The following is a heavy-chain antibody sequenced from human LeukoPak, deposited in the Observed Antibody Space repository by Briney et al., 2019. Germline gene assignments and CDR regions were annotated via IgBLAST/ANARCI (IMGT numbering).Heavy chain of an antibody. J-gene: IGHJ3*02. CDR3: GRHRTAINKYGPYDAFDI. V-gene: IGHV4-39*01. CDR2: IYYSGRT. D-gene: IGHD3-10*01. CDR1: GVSINSGDYY. Sequence: SETLSLTCTVSGVSINSGDYYWGWIRQPPGQGLDWIGTIYYSGRTYYNPPLKSRVTISEDTSKNQFSLRLTSVTAADTAIYYCGRHRTAINKYGPYDAFDIWGQGTMVTVSS.